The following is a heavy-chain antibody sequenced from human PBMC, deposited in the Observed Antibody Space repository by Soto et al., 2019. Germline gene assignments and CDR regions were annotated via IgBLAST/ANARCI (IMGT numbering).Heavy chain of an antibody. J-gene: IGHJ4*02. V-gene: IGHV3-23*01. CDR2: IGGSGGST. Sequence: EVQLLESGGGLVHPGGSLRLSCEASGFSFSSFAMSWVRQAPGKGLEWVSGIGGSGGSTYYADSVKGRFTISRDNSKNTLYLQMNSLRVEDTAVNYCARAEDDYGDQDHFDFWGQGTLVTVSS. CDR3: ARAEDDYGDQDHFDF. CDR1: GFSFSSFA. D-gene: IGHD4-17*01.